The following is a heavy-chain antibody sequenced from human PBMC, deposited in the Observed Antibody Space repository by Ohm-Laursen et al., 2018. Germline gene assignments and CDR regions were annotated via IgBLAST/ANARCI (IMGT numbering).Heavy chain of an antibody. Sequence: TLSLTCTVSGGSISSGGYYWSWIRQPPGKGLEWIGYIYYSGTTNYNPSLKSRVTISLNTSKNQFSLKLSSVTAADTAVYYCARRGHAFDIWGQGTMVTVSS. CDR1: GGSISSGGYY. CDR2: IYYSGTT. V-gene: IGHV4-61*08. CDR3: ARRGHAFDI. J-gene: IGHJ3*02.